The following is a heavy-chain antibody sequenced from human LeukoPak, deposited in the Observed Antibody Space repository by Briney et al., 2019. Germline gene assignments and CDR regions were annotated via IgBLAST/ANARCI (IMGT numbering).Heavy chain of an antibody. CDR3: ARRGRQQLYYYYYYMDV. J-gene: IGHJ6*03. V-gene: IGHV4-59*12. CDR2: IYYSGST. CDR1: GSSISSYY. D-gene: IGHD6-13*01. Sequence: SETLSLTCTVSGSSISSYYWSWIRQPPGKGLEWIGYIYYSGSTNYNPSLKSRVTISVDTSKNQFSLKLSSVTAADTAVYYCARRGRQQLYYYYYYMDVWGKGTTVTISS.